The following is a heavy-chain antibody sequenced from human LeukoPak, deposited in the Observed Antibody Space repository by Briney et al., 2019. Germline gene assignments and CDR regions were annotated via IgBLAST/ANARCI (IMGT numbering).Heavy chain of an antibody. CDR2: ISYDGSNK. J-gene: IGHJ4*02. CDR3: ARGWSWYFDY. Sequence: PGGSLRLSCAASGFTFSSYAMHWVRQAPGEGLEWVAVISYDGSNKYYADSVKGRFTISRDNSKNTLYLQMNSLRAEDTAVYYCARGWSWYFDYWGQGTLVTVSS. CDR1: GFTFSSYA. V-gene: IGHV3-30-3*01. D-gene: IGHD2-8*01.